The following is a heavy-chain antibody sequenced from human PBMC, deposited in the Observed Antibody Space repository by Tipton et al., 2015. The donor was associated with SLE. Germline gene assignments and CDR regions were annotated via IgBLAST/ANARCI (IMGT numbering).Heavy chain of an antibody. D-gene: IGHD2-15*01. CDR1: GGSITSRY. CDR3: ARDEVADWYFDL. Sequence: GLVKPSGTLSLTCTVSGGSITSRYWNWVRQPPGKGLEWIGNIYYSGSTNYSPSLKSRVTISVGTSKNQLSLKLTSVTAADTAVYYCARDEVADWYFDLWGRGTLVTVSS. CDR2: IYYSGST. V-gene: IGHV4-59*11. J-gene: IGHJ2*01.